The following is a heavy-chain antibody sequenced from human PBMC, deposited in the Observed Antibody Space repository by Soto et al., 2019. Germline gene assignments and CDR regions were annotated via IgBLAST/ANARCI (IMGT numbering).Heavy chain of an antibody. CDR1: GFTFSNAW. Sequence: EVQLVESGGGLIKPGGSLRLSCAVSGFTFSNAWITWVRQAPGKGLEWVGRIKSKTDGGTTDYAAPVKGRFTISGEDSKNTLYLQMNSLKTEATAVYYCTTLYYYDSSGSLLNWGQGTLVTVSS. V-gene: IGHV3-15*01. CDR2: IKSKTDGGTT. J-gene: IGHJ4*02. CDR3: TTLYYYDSSGSLLN. D-gene: IGHD3-22*01.